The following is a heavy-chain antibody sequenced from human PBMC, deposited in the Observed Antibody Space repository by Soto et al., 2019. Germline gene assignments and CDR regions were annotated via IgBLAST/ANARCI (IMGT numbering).Heavy chain of an antibody. CDR3: AHTMAPRIFDY. CDR1: GFSLITSGVG. Sequence: QITLKEAGPTLVKPTQTLTLTCTFSGFSLITSGVGVGWIRQPPGKALEWLALIYWDDDKGYSTSLKSRRTITKDTSKNQVVLTMTNMAPAYTATYYCAHTMAPRIFDYWGQGTLVTVSS. CDR2: IYWDDDK. J-gene: IGHJ4*02. V-gene: IGHV2-5*02.